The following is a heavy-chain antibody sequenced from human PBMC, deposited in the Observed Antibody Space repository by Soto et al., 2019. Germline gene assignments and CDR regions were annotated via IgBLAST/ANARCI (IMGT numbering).Heavy chain of an antibody. J-gene: IGHJ4*02. Sequence: EVHLLESGGDWVQPGGSLRLSCAASGFSFTAYIMSWFRQAPGQGLEWVSAISVSGDKTYYADSVKGRFTISRDDAKNTLYLQLNSLRVDDTAIYYCAKGGWLDDCGQGTLVTVSS. CDR3: AKGGWLDD. CDR1: GFSFTAYI. CDR2: ISVSGDKT. V-gene: IGHV3-23*01. D-gene: IGHD5-12*01.